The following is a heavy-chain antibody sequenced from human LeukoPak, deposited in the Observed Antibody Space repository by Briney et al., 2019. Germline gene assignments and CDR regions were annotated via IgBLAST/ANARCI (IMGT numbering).Heavy chain of an antibody. CDR1: GGSISSYY. Sequence: PSETLSLTCTVSGGSISSYYWSRIRQPPGKGLEWIGYIYYSGSTNYNPSLQSRVTISVDTSKNQFSLKLNSVTAADTAVYYCARHSRTYYDFDYWGQGTLVTVSS. D-gene: IGHD1-26*01. CDR3: ARHSRTYYDFDY. V-gene: IGHV4-59*08. CDR2: IYYSGST. J-gene: IGHJ4*02.